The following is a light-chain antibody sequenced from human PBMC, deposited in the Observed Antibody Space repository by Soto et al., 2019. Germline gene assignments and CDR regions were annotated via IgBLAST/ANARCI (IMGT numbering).Light chain of an antibody. J-gene: IGKJ1*01. V-gene: IGKV3-20*01. CDR2: GTS. Sequence: VLTQSPGTLSLSPGERATLSCRARQSGSSTYFSWYQQKPGQAPRLLIYGTSSRAAGIPARFSGSGSGTDFTLTINRLEPEDFALYYCQQYGDSGWTFGQGTKVEIK. CDR3: QQYGDSGWT. CDR1: QSGSSTY.